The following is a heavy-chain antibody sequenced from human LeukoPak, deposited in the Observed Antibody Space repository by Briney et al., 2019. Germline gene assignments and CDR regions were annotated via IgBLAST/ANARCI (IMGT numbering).Heavy chain of an antibody. D-gene: IGHD3-10*01. V-gene: IGHV3-30*18. CDR3: AKGAGPGSHLFDY. CDR2: ISYDGSNK. J-gene: IGHJ4*02. CDR1: GFTFSSYG. Sequence: PGGSLRLSCAASGFTFSSYGMHWVRQAPGKGLEWVAVISYDGSNKYYADPVKGRFTISRDNSKNTLYLQMNSLRAEDTAVYYCAKGAGPGSHLFDYWGQGTLVTVSS.